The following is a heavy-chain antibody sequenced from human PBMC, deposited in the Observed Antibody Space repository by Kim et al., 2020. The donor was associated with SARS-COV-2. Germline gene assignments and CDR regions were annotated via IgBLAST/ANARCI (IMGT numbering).Heavy chain of an antibody. D-gene: IGHD5-12*01. J-gene: IGHJ2*01. CDR3: AGGSGGHWYFDL. V-gene: IGHV4-4*07. Sequence: SETLSLTCTVSGGSISSYLWTWIRQPAGKGLEWIGRFYTSGSTDYNPSLKSRVTMSVDTSKNQFSLKLSSVTAADTAVYYCAGGSGGHWYFDLWGRGTLVTVSS. CDR2: FYTSGST. CDR1: GGSISSYL.